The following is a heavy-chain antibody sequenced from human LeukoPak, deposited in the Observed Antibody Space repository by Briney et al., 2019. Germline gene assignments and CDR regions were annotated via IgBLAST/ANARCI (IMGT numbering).Heavy chain of an antibody. Sequence: GGSLRLSCAASGFTFSSYAMHWVRQAPGKGLEWVAVISYDGSNKYYADSVKGRFTISRDNSKNTLYLQMNSLRAEDTAVYYCARVHRIVGAISAFDIWGQGTMVTVSS. V-gene: IGHV3-30*04. J-gene: IGHJ3*02. CDR1: GFTFSSYA. CDR2: ISYDGSNK. CDR3: ARVHRIVGAISAFDI. D-gene: IGHD1-26*01.